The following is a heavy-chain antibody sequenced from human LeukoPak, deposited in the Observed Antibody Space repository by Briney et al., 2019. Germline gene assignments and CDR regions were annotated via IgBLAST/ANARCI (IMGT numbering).Heavy chain of an antibody. D-gene: IGHD3-16*02. CDR1: GYTFTGYY. CDR2: INPNSGGT. V-gene: IGHV1-2*02. J-gene: IGHJ5*02. Sequence: ALVKVSCKASGYTFTGYYMHWVRQAPGQGLEWMGWINPNSGGTNYAQKFQGRVTMTRDTSISTAYMELSRLRSDDTAVYYCARTLSYRNWFDPWGQGTLVTVSS. CDR3: ARTLSYRNWFDP.